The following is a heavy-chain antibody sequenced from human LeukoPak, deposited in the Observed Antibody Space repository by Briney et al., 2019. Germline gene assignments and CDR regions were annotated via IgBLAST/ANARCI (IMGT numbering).Heavy chain of an antibody. D-gene: IGHD4-17*01. CDR1: GFTFSTYR. Sequence: KTGGSLRLSCAASGFTFSTYRMNWVRQAPGKGLEWVSSISSSSSYIYYADSVNGRFTISRDNAKNSLLLQMNSLRAEDAAVYYCAREVRVTTVLDYWGQGTQVTVFS. J-gene: IGHJ4*02. CDR2: ISSSSSYI. V-gene: IGHV3-21*06. CDR3: AREVRVTTVLDY.